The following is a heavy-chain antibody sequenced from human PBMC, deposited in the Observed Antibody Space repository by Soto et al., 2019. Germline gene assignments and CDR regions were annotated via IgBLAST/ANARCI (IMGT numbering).Heavy chain of an antibody. D-gene: IGHD3-22*01. CDR2: IIPIFGTA. J-gene: IGHJ4*02. CDR3: ASSPYYYDSSGYYSTFDY. CDR1: GGTFSSYA. Sequence: QVQLVQSGAEVKKPGSSVKVSCKASGGTFSSYAISWVRQAPGQGLEWMGGIIPIFGTANYAQKFQGRVTITADESTSTAYMELSSLRSEDTAVYYCASSPYYYDSSGYYSTFDYWGQGTLVTVSS. V-gene: IGHV1-69*01.